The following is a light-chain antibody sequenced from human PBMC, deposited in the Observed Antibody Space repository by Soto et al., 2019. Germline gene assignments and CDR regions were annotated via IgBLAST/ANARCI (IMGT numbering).Light chain of an antibody. V-gene: IGKV3-20*01. CDR1: QSVSSSY. CDR2: GAS. J-gene: IGKJ5*01. Sequence: EIVLTQSPGTLSLSPEERATLSCRASQSVSSSYLAWYQQKPGQAPRLLIYGASSRATGIPDRFSGSGSGTDFTLTISRLEPEDFAVYYCQQYGSSLPTFGQGTRLEIK. CDR3: QQYGSSLPT.